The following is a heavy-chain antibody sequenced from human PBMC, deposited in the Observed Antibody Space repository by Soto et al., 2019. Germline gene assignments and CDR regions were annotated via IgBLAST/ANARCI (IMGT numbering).Heavy chain of an antibody. CDR2: IYYSGST. D-gene: IGHD3-16*02. V-gene: IGHV4-31*03. CDR1: GVSISSGGYY. Sequence: SETLSLTCTVSGVSISSGGYYWSWIRQHPGKGLEWIGYIYYSGSTYYNPSLKSRVTISVDTSKNQFSLKLSSVTAADTAVYYCAREARVSRIMITFGGVIENYWGQGTLVTVSS. CDR3: AREARVSRIMITFGGVIENY. J-gene: IGHJ4*02.